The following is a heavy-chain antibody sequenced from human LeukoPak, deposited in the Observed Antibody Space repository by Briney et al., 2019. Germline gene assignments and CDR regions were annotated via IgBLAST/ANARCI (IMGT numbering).Heavy chain of an antibody. D-gene: IGHD6-19*01. CDR1: GFTFSSYS. CDR2: ISSSSSYI. Sequence: PGGSLRLSCAASGFTFSSYSMDWVRQAPGKGLEWVSSISSSSSYIYYADSVKGRFTISRDNAKNSLYLQMNSLRAEDTAVYYCARDIGSGWYGGPWLLWGQGTLVTVSS. J-gene: IGHJ4*02. V-gene: IGHV3-21*01. CDR3: ARDIGSGWYGGPWLL.